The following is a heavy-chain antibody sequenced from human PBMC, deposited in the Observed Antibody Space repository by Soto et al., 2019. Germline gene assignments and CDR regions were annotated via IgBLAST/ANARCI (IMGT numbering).Heavy chain of an antibody. Sequence: VQLVQSGAEVKESGASVKVSCKASGYTFTGHYIHWVRQAPGQGFEWVGEIGPKNGDSRFAQKFQGRVAMTKDSSITTVYMELSNLSPDDSAVYYCGRGRSGEIGIFHWGQGTLLTVHS. CDR3: GRGRSGEIGIFH. D-gene: IGHD3-3*02. J-gene: IGHJ4*02. CDR1: GYTFTGHY. CDR2: IGPKNGDS. V-gene: IGHV1-2*02.